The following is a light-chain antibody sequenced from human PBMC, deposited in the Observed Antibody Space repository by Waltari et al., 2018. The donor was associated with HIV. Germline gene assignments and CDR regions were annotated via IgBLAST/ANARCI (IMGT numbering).Light chain of an antibody. J-gene: IGLJ1*01. CDR2: SDN. CDR1: SSNIGSNT. CDR3: AAWDDSLNGYV. V-gene: IGLV1-44*01. Sequence: QSVLTQPPSASGTPGQRVTISCSGSSSNIGSNTVNWSQQLPGTAPKLLIYSDNQRPSGVPDRFSGSKSDTSASLAISWLQSEDEADYYCAAWDDSLNGYVFGTGTKVTVL.